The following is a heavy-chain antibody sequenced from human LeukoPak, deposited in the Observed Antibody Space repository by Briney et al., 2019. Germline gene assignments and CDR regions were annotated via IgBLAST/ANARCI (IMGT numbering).Heavy chain of an antibody. CDR2: ISYDGSNK. J-gene: IGHJ4*02. CDR1: GFTFSSHG. V-gene: IGHV3-30*03. D-gene: IGHD6-13*01. CDR3: ARVRISPQQLHFDY. Sequence: PGGSLRLSCAASGFTFSSHGMHWVRQAPGKGLEWVAVISYDGSNKYYADSVKGRFTISRDNSKNTLYLQMNSLRAEDTAVYYCARVRISPQQLHFDYWGQGTLVTVSS.